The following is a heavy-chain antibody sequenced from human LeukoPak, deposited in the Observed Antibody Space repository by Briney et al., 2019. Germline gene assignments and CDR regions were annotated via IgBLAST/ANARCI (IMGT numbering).Heavy chain of an antibody. CDR2: ISVSGGST. Sequence: GGSLRLSCAASGFTFSTYAMNWVRQAPEKGLEWVSTISVSGGSTYYADSVKGRFTISRDNSKYTLYLQMNSLRAEDTAVYYCAKRVSYDSGSHFDYWGQGTLVTVSS. CDR1: GFTFSTYA. J-gene: IGHJ4*02. V-gene: IGHV3-23*01. D-gene: IGHD3-10*01. CDR3: AKRVSYDSGSHFDY.